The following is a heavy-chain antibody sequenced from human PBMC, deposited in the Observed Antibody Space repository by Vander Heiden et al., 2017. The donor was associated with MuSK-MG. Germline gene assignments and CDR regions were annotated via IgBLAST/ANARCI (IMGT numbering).Heavy chain of an antibody. CDR3: AHGLGYDSWTGYLRLDY. V-gene: IGHV2-5*02. D-gene: IGHD3-9*01. J-gene: IGHJ4*02. CDR2: IYWDDDK. CDR1: GFSPSTSGVG. Sequence: QITLTESGPTLVKPTQTLTLTCTFSGFSPSTSGVGVGWIRQPPGKALEWLALIYWDDDKRYSPSLKSRLTITKDTSKNQLVLTMTNMDPVDTATYYCAHGLGYDSWTGYLRLDYWGQGTLVTVSS.